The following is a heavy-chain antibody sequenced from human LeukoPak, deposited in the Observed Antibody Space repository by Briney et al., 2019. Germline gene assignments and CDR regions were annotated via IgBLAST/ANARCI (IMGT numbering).Heavy chain of an antibody. D-gene: IGHD3-22*01. Sequence: PSETLSLTCAVYGGSFSGYYWSWIRQPPGKGLEWIGEINHSGSTNYNPPLKSRVTISVDTSKNQFSLKLSSVTAADTAVYYCARSHDSSGYYDAFDIWGQGTMVTVSS. CDR1: GGSFSGYY. CDR3: ARSHDSSGYYDAFDI. V-gene: IGHV4-34*01. CDR2: INHSGST. J-gene: IGHJ3*02.